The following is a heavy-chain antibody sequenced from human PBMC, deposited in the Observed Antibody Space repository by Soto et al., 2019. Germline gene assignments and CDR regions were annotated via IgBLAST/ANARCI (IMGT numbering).Heavy chain of an antibody. J-gene: IGHJ5*02. CDR2: IYATGTN. Sequence: PSETLSLTCTVSGASISGFYWSGLRKSAGKGLEWIGRIYATGTNAYNPSLKSGVMMSVDTSKKYFALKLRSVIAADKAGYYCVMHRTKPLRDWFDPWGQGIPVTVSS. CDR1: GASISGFY. V-gene: IGHV4-4*07. D-gene: IGHD1-1*01. CDR3: VMHRTKPLRDWFDP.